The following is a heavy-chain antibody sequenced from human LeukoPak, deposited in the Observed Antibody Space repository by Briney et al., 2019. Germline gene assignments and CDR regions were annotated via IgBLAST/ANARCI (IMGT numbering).Heavy chain of an antibody. Sequence: SETLSLTCSVSGGSISSSSHSWGWIRQSPGKGLEWIGSIYYSGSTFYNPSLKSRVTISVDTSKSQFSLKLSSVTAADTAVYYCARETPVVTATRFDYWGQGTLVTVSS. CDR3: ARETPVVTATRFDY. CDR2: IYYSGST. V-gene: IGHV4-39*07. D-gene: IGHD2-21*02. CDR1: GGSISSSSHS. J-gene: IGHJ4*02.